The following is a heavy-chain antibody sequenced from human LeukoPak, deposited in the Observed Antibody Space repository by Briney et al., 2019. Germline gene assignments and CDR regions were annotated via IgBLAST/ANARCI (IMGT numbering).Heavy chain of an antibody. V-gene: IGHV1-2*04. CDR1: GYTFTGYY. CDR3: ARGEGYGGIYGMGV. Sequence: GASVKVSCKASGYTFTGYYMHWVRQAPGQGLEWMGWINPNSGGTNYAQKFQGWVTMTRDTAISTAYMELSRLRSDDTAVYYCARGEGYGGIYGMGVWGQGTTVTVSS. CDR2: INPNSGGT. D-gene: IGHD4-23*01. J-gene: IGHJ6*02.